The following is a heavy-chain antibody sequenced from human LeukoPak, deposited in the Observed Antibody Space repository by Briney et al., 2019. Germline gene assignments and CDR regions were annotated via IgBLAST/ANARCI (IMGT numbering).Heavy chain of an antibody. V-gene: IGHV4-61*02. CDR2: IYSSGST. CDR1: GGSLSSGNYY. J-gene: IGHJ4*02. Sequence: SETLSLTCTVSGGSLSSGNYYWSWLRQPAGKGLEWIGRIYSSGSTNYNPSLKSRVTMSVDTSKNQFSLKLSSVTAADTAVCYCARDSYYYDSSGYYLDYWGQGTLVTVSS. D-gene: IGHD3-22*01. CDR3: ARDSYYYDSSGYYLDY.